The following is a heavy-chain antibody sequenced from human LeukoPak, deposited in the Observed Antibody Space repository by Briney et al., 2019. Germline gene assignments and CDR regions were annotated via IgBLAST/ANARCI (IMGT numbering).Heavy chain of an antibody. V-gene: IGHV1-3*01. J-gene: IGHJ6*03. CDR3: ARGRGTSGSNRDFYYYYYMDV. Sequence: VASVKVSCKASGYIFTDYAIHWLRQAPGQRPEWMGWMNGGNGNTKYSQKFQGRITLIRDTSAATAYMELSSLGHDDLAVYYCARGRGTSGSNRDFYYYYYMDVWGKGTTVTVSS. CDR2: MNGGNGNT. D-gene: IGHD2-15*01. CDR1: GYIFTDYA.